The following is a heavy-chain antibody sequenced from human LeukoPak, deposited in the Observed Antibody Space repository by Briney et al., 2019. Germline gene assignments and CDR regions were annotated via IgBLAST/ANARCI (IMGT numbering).Heavy chain of an antibody. V-gene: IGHV3-23*05. CDR1: GFTFNNYA. CDR3: ASGTIVGARGADN. J-gene: IGHJ4*02. D-gene: IGHD1-26*01. CDR2: FAMIDDII. Sequence: GGSLRLSCAGSGFTFNNYAMSWVRQAPGKGLEWVSGFAMIDDIIHYVGSVKGRFTISRDNANNLLYLQMNSLRAEDTAVYYCASGTIVGARGADNWGQGTLVTVSS.